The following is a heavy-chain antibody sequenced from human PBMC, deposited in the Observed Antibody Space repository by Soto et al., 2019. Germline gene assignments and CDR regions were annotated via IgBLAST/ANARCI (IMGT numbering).Heavy chain of an antibody. J-gene: IGHJ5*02. CDR3: ASRSRVRIAARQRGNWFDP. Sequence: SVKVSCKASGGTFSSYAISWVRQAPGQGLEWMGGIIPIFGTANYAQKFQGRVTITADESTSTAYMELSSLRSEDTAVYYCASRSRVRIAARQRGNWFDPWGQGTLVTVSS. D-gene: IGHD6-6*01. CDR1: GGTFSSYA. V-gene: IGHV1-69*13. CDR2: IIPIFGTA.